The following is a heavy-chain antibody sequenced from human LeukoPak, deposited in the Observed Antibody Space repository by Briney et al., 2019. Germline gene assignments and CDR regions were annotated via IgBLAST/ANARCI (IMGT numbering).Heavy chain of an antibody. CDR2: VNHSGTA. J-gene: IGHJ3*02. CDR3: ASLNPFSGRRNAFDI. D-gene: IGHD1-26*01. CDR1: GGSFSGYY. Sequence: SETLSLTCAVHGGSFSGYYWSWIRQPPWQGLEWIGEVNHSGTARYNPSLESRVTISVDTSKSQSSLNVYFVTAADTAVYYCASLNPFSGRRNAFDIWGQGAMVTVSS. V-gene: IGHV4-34*01.